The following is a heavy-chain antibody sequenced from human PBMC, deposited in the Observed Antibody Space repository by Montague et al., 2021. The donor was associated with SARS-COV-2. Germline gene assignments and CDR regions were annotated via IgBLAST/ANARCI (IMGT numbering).Heavy chain of an antibody. V-gene: IGHV3-30*04. D-gene: IGHD1-26*01. Sequence: SLRLSCAASGFYFSYAMHWVRQAPGKGLEWVAPISNDGSNKHYADYVKGRFTTSRDNSKSTLYLQMNSLRTEDTAVYYCARESGSFHDGGYFDYWGQGSLVTVSS. CDR1: GFYFSYA. J-gene: IGHJ4*02. CDR2: ISNDGSNK. CDR3: ARESGSFHDGGYFDY.